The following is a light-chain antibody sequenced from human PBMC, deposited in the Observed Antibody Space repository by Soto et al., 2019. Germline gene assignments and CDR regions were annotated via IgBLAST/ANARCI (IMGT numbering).Light chain of an antibody. CDR1: QSVGSSY. Sequence: EIVLTQSPGTLSLSPGERATLSCRASQSVGSSYLTWYQQKPGQAPRLLIYDVSSRATGIPDRFSGSGSGTDFTLTISNLELEDCAVYYCQQYVSSPSTFGPGTKVDIK. CDR3: QQYVSSPST. V-gene: IGKV3-20*01. J-gene: IGKJ3*01. CDR2: DVS.